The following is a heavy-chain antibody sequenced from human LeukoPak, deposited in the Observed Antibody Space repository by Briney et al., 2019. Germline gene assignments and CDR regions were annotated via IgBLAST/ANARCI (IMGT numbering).Heavy chain of an antibody. V-gene: IGHV1-18*01. CDR2: VSLYESDT. J-gene: IGHJ4*02. CDR3: ATDSDDF. CDR1: RYTFNKYG. Sequence: ASVNVSCKPSRYTFNKYGLIWVRQAPGQGLEWMGWVSLYESDTKYGQNFQGRVTLTTDSSTYTAYLELKSLRFDDTAVYYCATDSDDFWGQGTLVAVSS.